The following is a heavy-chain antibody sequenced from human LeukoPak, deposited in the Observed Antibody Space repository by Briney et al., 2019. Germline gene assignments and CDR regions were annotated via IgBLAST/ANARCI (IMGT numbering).Heavy chain of an antibody. Sequence: GGSLRLSCTASGFTFGDYAMSWFRQAPGKGLEWVGFIRSKAYGGTTEYAASVKGRFTISRDDSKSIAYLQMNSLKTEDTAVYYCTRGVGATSAFYGMDVWGQGTTVTVSS. CDR1: GFTFGDYA. CDR2: IRSKAYGGTT. CDR3: TRGVGATSAFYGMDV. V-gene: IGHV3-49*03. J-gene: IGHJ6*02. D-gene: IGHD1-26*01.